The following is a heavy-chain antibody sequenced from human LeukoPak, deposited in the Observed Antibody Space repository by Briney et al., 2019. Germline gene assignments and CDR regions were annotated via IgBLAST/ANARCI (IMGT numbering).Heavy chain of an antibody. CDR2: INHSGST. CDR3: ARAHYDYVWGSYRRVSFDY. Sequence: SETLSLTCTVSGGSISSYYWSWIRQPPGKGLEWIGEINHSGSTNYNPSLKSRVTISVDTSKNQFSLKLSSVTAADTAVYYCARAHYDYVWGSYRRVSFDYWGQGTLVTVSS. D-gene: IGHD3-16*02. V-gene: IGHV4-34*01. CDR1: GGSISSYY. J-gene: IGHJ4*02.